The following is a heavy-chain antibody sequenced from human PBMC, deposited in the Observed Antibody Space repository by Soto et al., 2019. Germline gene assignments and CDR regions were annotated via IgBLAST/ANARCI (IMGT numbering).Heavy chain of an antibody. CDR1: GFSLSTSGVG. CDR2: IYWDDDK. CDR3: AHRVGLQGNWNGGYFDF. V-gene: IGHV2-5*02. J-gene: IGHJ4*02. Sequence: QITLKESGPTRVKPTQTLTLTCTFSGFSLSTSGVGVGSIRQPPGKALERLALIYWDDDKRYNPSLKSRLTITKDTSKNQVVLTMTNMDPVDTATYYCAHRVGLQGNWNGGYFDFWGQGALVTVSS. D-gene: IGHD1-1*01.